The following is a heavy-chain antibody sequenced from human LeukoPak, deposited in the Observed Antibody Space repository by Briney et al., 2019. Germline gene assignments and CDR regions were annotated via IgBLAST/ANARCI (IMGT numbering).Heavy chain of an antibody. CDR1: GGSISSGSYY. V-gene: IGHV4-61*02. CDR3: ARVGTQRTGGVDY. Sequence: PSQTLSLTCTVSGGSISSGSYYWSWIRQPAGKGLEWIGRIYTSGSTNYNPSLKSRVTISVDTSKNQFSLKLSSVTAADTAVYYCARVGTQRTGGVDYWGQGTLVTVSS. J-gene: IGHJ4*02. D-gene: IGHD7-27*01. CDR2: IYTSGST.